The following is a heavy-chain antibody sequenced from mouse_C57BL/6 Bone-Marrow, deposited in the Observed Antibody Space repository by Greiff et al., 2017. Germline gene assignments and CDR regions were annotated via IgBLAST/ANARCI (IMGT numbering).Heavy chain of an antibody. CDR3: ASYGNCTWFAY. CDR2: INPSTGGT. D-gene: IGHD2-1*01. CDR1: GYTFTSYW. J-gene: IGHJ3*01. V-gene: IGHV1-53*01. Sequence: QVQLQQPGTELVKPGASVKLSCKASGYTFTSYWMHWVKQRPGQGLEWIGNINPSTGGTNYNEKFKSKATLTVDKSSSTAYMQLSILTSEDSAVYVYASYGNCTWFAYWGQGTMVTVSA.